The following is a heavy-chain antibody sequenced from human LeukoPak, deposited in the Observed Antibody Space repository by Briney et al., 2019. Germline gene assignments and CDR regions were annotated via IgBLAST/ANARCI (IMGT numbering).Heavy chain of an antibody. Sequence: GGSLRLSCAASGFTFSSYWMYWVRQAPGKGLVWVSRINSDGSSTSYADSVKGRFTISRDDAKNTLYLQMNSLRAEDTAVYSCARDKTRGLGYSYSKSGNYFDYWGQGTLVTVSS. D-gene: IGHD5-18*01. CDR2: INSDGSST. CDR1: GFTFSSYW. CDR3: ARDKTRGLGYSYSKSGNYFDY. V-gene: IGHV3-74*01. J-gene: IGHJ4*02.